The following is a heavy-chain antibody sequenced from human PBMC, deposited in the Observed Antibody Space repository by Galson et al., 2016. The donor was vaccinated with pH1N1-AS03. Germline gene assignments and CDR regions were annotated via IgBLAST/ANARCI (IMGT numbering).Heavy chain of an antibody. CDR2: IDSGATTI. J-gene: IGHJ4*02. CDR1: GFTFRVYT. D-gene: IGHD4/OR15-4a*01. V-gene: IGHV3-74*03. CDR3: ARSTEGAFDD. Sequence: SLRLSCAASGFTFRVYTMHWVRHVPGKGLVWASRIDSGATTITYVDSVKGRFTISRDNGRNTLYLQMTDLRADDTALDYCARSTEGAFDDWGQGILVTVSS.